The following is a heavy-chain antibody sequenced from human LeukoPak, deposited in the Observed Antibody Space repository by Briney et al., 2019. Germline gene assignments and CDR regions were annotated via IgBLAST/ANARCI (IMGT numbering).Heavy chain of an antibody. CDR1: GFSFSNFG. CDR2: IFGNGVDT. V-gene: IGHV3-23*01. D-gene: IGHD6-6*01. CDR3: AKGLGEFASAPDS. Sequence: GGSLRLSCAASGFSFSNFGMSWVRQAPGKGLEWVAAIFGNGVDTYDADSVKGRFIISKDNSQNRLFLQVNSLRVQDTAVYYCAKGLGEFASAPDSWGQGTRVTVSS. J-gene: IGHJ5*01.